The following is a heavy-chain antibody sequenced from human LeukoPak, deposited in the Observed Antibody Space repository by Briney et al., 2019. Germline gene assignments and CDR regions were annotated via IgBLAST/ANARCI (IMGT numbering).Heavy chain of an antibody. Sequence: GGSLRLSCAASGFTFSSYWMSWVRQAPGKGLEWVASIKQDGSEKYYVDSVKGRFTISRDNAKNSLYLQMNSLRAEDTAVYYCARDRSQGYYDFWSGYSGDYYFDYWGQGTLVTVSS. J-gene: IGHJ4*02. CDR2: IKQDGSEK. CDR3: ARDRSQGYYDFWSGYSGDYYFDY. D-gene: IGHD3-3*01. V-gene: IGHV3-7*01. CDR1: GFTFSSYW.